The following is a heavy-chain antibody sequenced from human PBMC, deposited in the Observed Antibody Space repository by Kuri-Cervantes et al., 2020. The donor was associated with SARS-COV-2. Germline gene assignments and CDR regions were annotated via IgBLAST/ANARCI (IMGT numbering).Heavy chain of an antibody. V-gene: IGHV4-39*07. CDR2: IYYTGST. CDR3: AKNPFPEVGNTGWAFDI. CDR1: GGSISTTNYY. D-gene: IGHD1-14*01. Sequence: SQTLSLTCAVSGGSISTTNYYWAWIRQPPGKGPEWIASIYYTGSTSYKPSLKTRATISLDTSKNQFSLNLRSVTAADTAVYFCAKNPFPEVGNTGWAFDIWGQGTVVTVS. J-gene: IGHJ3*02.